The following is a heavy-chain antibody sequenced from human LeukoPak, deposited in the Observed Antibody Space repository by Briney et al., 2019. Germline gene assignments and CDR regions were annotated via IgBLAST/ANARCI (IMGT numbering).Heavy chain of an antibody. D-gene: IGHD6-13*01. CDR2: TYYRSKWFN. J-gene: IGHJ1*01. CDR3: ARDSDSSNWFGLGYFQH. CDR1: GDSVSNNSAA. V-gene: IGHV6-1*01. Sequence: SQTLSLTCVISGDSVSNNSAAWNWIRQSPSKGLEWLGRTYYRSKWFNDYAVPVKGRTTINPDTSKNQFSLQLSSVTPEDTAVYYCARDSDSSNWFGLGYFQHWGQGSLVTVSS.